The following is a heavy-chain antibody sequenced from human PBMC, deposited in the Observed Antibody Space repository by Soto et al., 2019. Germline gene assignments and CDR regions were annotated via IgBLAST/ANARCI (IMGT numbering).Heavy chain of an antibody. CDR1: GYTFSNFG. CDR2: ISTSDGNT. V-gene: IGHV1-18*04. D-gene: IGHD3-9*01. CDR3: ARWAFAKNDWYSGNFDL. Sequence: QAQLVQSGSELKNPGASVKVSCKASGYTFSNFGISWVRQAPGQGPEWMGWISTSDGNTNYGQKFNGRVTMTTDASTKTAHMELRSLTSDDTAVYYCARWAFAKNDWYSGNFDLWGQGTLVIVS. J-gene: IGHJ3*01.